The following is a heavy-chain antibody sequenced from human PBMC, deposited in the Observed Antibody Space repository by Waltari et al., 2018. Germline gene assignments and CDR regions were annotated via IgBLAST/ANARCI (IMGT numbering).Heavy chain of an antibody. V-gene: IGHV3-23*04. D-gene: IGHD1-26*01. CDR3: VKMWGSKGSPG. CDR1: GFIFSTNV. Sequence: EVRLVESGGILLQPGESLRLSCAASGFIFSTNVLSWVRQAPGTGLEWVSTIGAGGGSTDYADSVKGRFSVSRDNSRNTLYLQMSSLRVEDTAIYYCVKMWGSKGSPGWGQGTLVTVSS. CDR2: IGAGGGST. J-gene: IGHJ4*02.